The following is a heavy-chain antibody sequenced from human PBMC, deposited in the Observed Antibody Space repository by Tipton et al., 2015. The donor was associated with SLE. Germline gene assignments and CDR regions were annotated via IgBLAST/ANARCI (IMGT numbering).Heavy chain of an antibody. CDR2: IKEDGSEK. CDR1: GFTFSNYW. CDR3: ATRQGSGWYQSFGY. D-gene: IGHD6-19*01. J-gene: IGHJ4*02. V-gene: IGHV3-7*01. Sequence: SLRLSCAASGFTFSNYWMTWVRQAPGKGLEWVANIKEDGSEKSYVDSVKGRFTISRDNAKNSLYLQMSNLSAEDTALYYCATRQGSGWYQSFGYWGQGTLVTVSS.